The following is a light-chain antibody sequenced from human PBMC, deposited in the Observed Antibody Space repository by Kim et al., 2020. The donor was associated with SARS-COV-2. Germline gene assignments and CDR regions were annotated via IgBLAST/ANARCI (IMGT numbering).Light chain of an antibody. J-gene: IGLJ2*01. CDR3: SSYGGSHNLV. CDR2: EVS. Sequence: GQSVTISCTGTSSDVGGYNYVSWYQQHPGNVPKLMIYEVSKRPSGVPDRFSGSKSGNTASLTVSGLQAEDEADYYCSSYGGSHNLVFGGGTQLTVL. CDR1: SSDVGGYNY. V-gene: IGLV2-8*01.